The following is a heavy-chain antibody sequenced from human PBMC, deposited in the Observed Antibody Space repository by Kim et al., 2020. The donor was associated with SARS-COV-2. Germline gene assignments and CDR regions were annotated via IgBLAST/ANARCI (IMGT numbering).Heavy chain of an antibody. D-gene: IGHD3-3*01. Sequence: NYAQKFQGRVTMTRDTSSSTAYMELSRLRSDDTAVYYCARAGTIFGFDPWGQGTLVTVSS. V-gene: IGHV1-2*02. J-gene: IGHJ5*02. CDR3: ARAGTIFGFDP.